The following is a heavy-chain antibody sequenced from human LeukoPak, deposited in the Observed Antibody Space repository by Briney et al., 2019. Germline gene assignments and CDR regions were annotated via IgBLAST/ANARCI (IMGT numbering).Heavy chain of an antibody. J-gene: IGHJ2*01. V-gene: IGHV4-59*03. CDR3: ATIRDTAHRYWYFDL. D-gene: IGHD5-18*01. CDR1: GDSISSYY. Sequence: SETLSLTCTVSGDSISSYYWSWIRQPPATGLESIGYMYYSGSTSYNPSLKSRVTMSVDTSKNQFSLKLSSVTAADTAVYYCATIRDTAHRYWYFDLWGRGTLVIVSS. CDR2: MYYSGST.